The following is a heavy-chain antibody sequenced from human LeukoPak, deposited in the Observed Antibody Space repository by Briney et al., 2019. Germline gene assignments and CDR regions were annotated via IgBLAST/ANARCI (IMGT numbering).Heavy chain of an antibody. J-gene: IGHJ4*02. CDR1: GYTFRTYT. CDR2: ISGSGGNT. V-gene: IGHV3-23*01. CDR3: AKGPRYSED. D-gene: IGHD3-9*01. Sequence: GGSLRLSCAASGYTFRTYTMRWVRQAPGKGLEWVSAISGSGGNTYYLDSMKGRFTISRDNSKNTLYLQMNSLRADDTAVYYCAKGPRYSEDWGQGTLVTVSS.